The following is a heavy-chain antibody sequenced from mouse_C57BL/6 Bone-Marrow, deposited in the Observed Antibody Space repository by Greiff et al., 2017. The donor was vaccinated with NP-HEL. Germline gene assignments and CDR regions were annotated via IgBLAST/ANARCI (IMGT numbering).Heavy chain of an antibody. J-gene: IGHJ3*01. CDR1: GYTFTSYW. Sequence: QVQLKQPGAELVRPGSSVKLSCKASGYTFTSYWMDWVKQRPGQGLEWIGNIYPSDSETHYNQKFKDKATLTVDKSSSTAYMQLSSLTSEDSAVYYCARSYYYGSSYKFAYWGQGTLVTVSA. CDR2: IYPSDSET. D-gene: IGHD1-1*01. CDR3: ARSYYYGSSYKFAY. V-gene: IGHV1-61*01.